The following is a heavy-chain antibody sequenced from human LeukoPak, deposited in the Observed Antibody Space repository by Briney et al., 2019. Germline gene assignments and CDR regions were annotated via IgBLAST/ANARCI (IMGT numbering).Heavy chain of an antibody. Sequence: SETQSLTCTVSGGSISSSSYYWGWIRQPPGKGLEWIGSIYYSGSTYYNPSLKSRVTISVDTSKNQFSLKLSSVTAADTAVYYCASTSETSYFDYWGQGTLVTVSS. J-gene: IGHJ4*02. CDR1: GGSISSSSYY. V-gene: IGHV4-39*01. D-gene: IGHD3-16*01. CDR3: ASTSETSYFDY. CDR2: IYYSGST.